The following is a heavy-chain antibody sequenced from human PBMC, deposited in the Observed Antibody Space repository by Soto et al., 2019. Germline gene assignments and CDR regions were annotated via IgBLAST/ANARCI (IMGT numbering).Heavy chain of an antibody. V-gene: IGHV1-69*01. CDR3: ESEGYSYGYSTYFDY. CDR1: GGTFSSYA. CDR2: IIPIFGTA. D-gene: IGHD5-18*01. J-gene: IGHJ4*02. Sequence: QVHLVHSVADVKKPGASVKVSCKASGGTFSSYAISWGRQAPGQGLDCMGGIIPIFGTANYAQKFQGRGTITADESTSTAYMELSSLRSEDTAVYYCESEGYSYGYSTYFDYWGQGTLVTVSS.